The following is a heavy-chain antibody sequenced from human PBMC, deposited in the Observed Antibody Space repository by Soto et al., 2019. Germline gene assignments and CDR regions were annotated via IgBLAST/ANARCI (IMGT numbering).Heavy chain of an antibody. V-gene: IGHV3-23*01. Sequence: GGSLRLSCAASGFTFSSYAMSSVRQAPGEGLEWGSAISGSGVSTYYADSVKGRFTISRDNSKKTLYLQMNSLRAEDTAVYYCAKNQPSASSWDSVNYYYYYGMDVWGQGTTVTVSS. CDR3: AKNQPSASSWDSVNYYYYYGMDV. J-gene: IGHJ6*02. D-gene: IGHD6-13*01. CDR1: GFTFSSYA. CDR2: ISGSGVST.